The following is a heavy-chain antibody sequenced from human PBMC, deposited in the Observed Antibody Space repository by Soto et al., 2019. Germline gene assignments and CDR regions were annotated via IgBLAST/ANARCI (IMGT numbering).Heavy chain of an antibody. J-gene: IGHJ4*02. CDR1: GFTVSSTY. D-gene: IGHD1-26*01. CDR2: IYSGGST. V-gene: IGHV3-53*01. Sequence: GGSLRLSCAASGFTVSSTYMSWVRQAPGKGLEWVSVIYSGGSTFYADSVKGRFTISRDNSKNTLYLHMNSLRAEDTAVYYCAKMYSGTSPLQYWGQGTRVTVSS. CDR3: AKMYSGTSPLQY.